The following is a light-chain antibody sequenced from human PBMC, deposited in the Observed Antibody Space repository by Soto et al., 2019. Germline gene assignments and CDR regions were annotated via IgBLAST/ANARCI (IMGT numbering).Light chain of an antibody. V-gene: IGKV1-5*03. CDR2: KAS. J-gene: IGKJ1*01. CDR1: QSVSSW. Sequence: DIQMTQSPSTLSASVGDRVTITCRASQSVSSWLAWYQQKPGKAPKLLIYKASNLESGVPSRFSGSGFGTEFPLTISSLQPDDSATYYCQHCNSYWTFGQGTKVDIK. CDR3: QHCNSYWT.